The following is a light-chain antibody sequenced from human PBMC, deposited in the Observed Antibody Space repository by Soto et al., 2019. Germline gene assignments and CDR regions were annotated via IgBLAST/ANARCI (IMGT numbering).Light chain of an antibody. CDR2: DAS. Sequence: EIVLTQSPATLSLSPGEGATLSCRASQSISSYLAWYQQKPGQAPRLLIYDASSRATGIPARFSGSGSGTDFTLNLSSVEPEDFAVYYCQQRSDWPPWTFGQGTKVEIK. CDR3: QQRSDWPPWT. V-gene: IGKV3-11*01. CDR1: QSISSY. J-gene: IGKJ1*01.